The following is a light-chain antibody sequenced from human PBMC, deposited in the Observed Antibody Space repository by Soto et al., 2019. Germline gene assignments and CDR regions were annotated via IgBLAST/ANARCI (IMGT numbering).Light chain of an antibody. V-gene: IGLV2-14*01. CDR3: SSYTTVPSPQWV. J-gene: IGLJ3*02. Sequence: QSVLTQPASVSGSPGQSITIPCSGRSSDLGGLNYVSWYQQHPGKVPKLIIYKVDNRPSGISDRFPASKSGNTASLTISGLQAEDEAHYYCSSYTTVPSPQWVFAGGTQLTVL. CDR2: KVD. CDR1: SSDLGGLNY.